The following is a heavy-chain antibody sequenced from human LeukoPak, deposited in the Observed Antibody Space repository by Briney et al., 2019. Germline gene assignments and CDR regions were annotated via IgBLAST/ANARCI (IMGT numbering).Heavy chain of an antibody. V-gene: IGHV3-53*01. CDR3: AKMYYDSSGHFDY. CDR2: IYSGGGT. Sequence: GGSLRLSCAASGLTVSSSYMSWVRQAPGKGLEWVSLIYSGGGTYYADSVKGRFTISRDNSKNTLYLQMNSLRAEDTAVYYCAKMYYDSSGHFDYWGQGTLVTVSS. D-gene: IGHD3-22*01. J-gene: IGHJ4*02. CDR1: GLTVSSSY.